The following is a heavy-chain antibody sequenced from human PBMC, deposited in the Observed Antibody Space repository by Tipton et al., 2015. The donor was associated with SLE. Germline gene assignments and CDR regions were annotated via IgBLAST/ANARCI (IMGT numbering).Heavy chain of an antibody. J-gene: IGHJ4*02. CDR3: ARAFGAHNWNY. V-gene: IGHV4-59*01. CDR2: VYSNGDT. Sequence: TLSLTCTVSDGSISPYYWSWIRQPPGKGLEWLGSVYSNGDTTYNASLKSRVAISVDMSGNEFSLELRSLTPADTAVYYRARAFGAHNWNYWGQGTLVTVSS. D-gene: IGHD1-20*01. CDR1: DGSISPYY.